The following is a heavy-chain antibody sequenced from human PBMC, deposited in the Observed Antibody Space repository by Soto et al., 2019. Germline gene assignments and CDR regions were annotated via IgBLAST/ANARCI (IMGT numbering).Heavy chain of an antibody. CDR2: IYHSGST. CDR3: ARDRLERNWVDP. Sequence: QLQLQESGSGLVRPSQTLSLTCAVSGGSISSGGYSWNWIRQPPGKGLEWIGYIYHSGSTLYNPSLKSRATILVDKCKNPFSLKLSSVPAADTAVYYCARDRLERNWVDPWGQGSLVTVYS. D-gene: IGHD6-25*01. CDR1: GGSISSGGYS. V-gene: IGHV4-30-2*01. J-gene: IGHJ5*02.